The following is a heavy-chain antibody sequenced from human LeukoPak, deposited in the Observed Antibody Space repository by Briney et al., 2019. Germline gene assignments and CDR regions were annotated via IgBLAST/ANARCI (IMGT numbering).Heavy chain of an antibody. J-gene: IGHJ4*02. V-gene: IGHV5-51*01. CDR1: GYSFTSYW. D-gene: IGHD2-21*01. CDR2: IYPDDSNT. Sequence: GESLKISCKASGYSFTSYWIGWVRQLPGKGLEWMGIIYPDDSNTRYSPSFQGQVTISADKSISTAYLQWSSLKASDTAMYYCARDWPPTSYWGQGTLVTVSS. CDR3: ARDWPPTSY.